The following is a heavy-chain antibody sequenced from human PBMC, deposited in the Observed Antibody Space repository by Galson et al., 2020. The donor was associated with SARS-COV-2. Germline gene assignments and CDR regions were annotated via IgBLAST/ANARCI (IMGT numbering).Heavy chain of an antibody. CDR1: GDSISSDDFY. Sequence: SETLSLNCTVSGDSISSDDFYWSWIRQTPGTGLEWIGDIHSSGNTYYNPSLMSRGTISVDTSKNQFSLRLSSVTAADTAVYFCARTSSTATREYYFDYWGQGTLVSVSS. D-gene: IGHD4-17*01. CDR2: IHSSGNT. CDR3: ARTSSTATREYYFDY. J-gene: IGHJ4*02. V-gene: IGHV4-30-4*01.